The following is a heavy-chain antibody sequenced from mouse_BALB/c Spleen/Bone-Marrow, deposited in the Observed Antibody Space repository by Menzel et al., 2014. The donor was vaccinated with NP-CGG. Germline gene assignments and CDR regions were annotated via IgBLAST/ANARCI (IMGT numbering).Heavy chain of an antibody. CDR2: ISSGGGST. Sequence: EVQLQQSGGGLVKPGGSLKLSCAVSGFAFSSYDMSWVRQTPEKRLEWVAYISSGGGSTYYPDIVKGRFTISRDNAKNTLYLQMSSLKSEDTAMYYCARHKLGRWYVDVWGAGTTVTVSS. V-gene: IGHV5-12-1*01. D-gene: IGHD4-1*01. CDR1: GFAFSSYD. CDR3: ARHKLGRWYVDV. J-gene: IGHJ1*01.